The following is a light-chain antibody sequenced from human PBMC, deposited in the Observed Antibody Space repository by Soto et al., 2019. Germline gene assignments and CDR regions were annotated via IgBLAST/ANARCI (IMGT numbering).Light chain of an antibody. CDR2: DAS. CDR1: QSISSW. J-gene: IGKJ1*01. Sequence: DILMTQSPSTLSASVGDRVTITCRASQSISSWLAWYQQKPGKAPKLLIYDASSLESGVPSRFSGSGSGTEFPLTISSLQPDDFATYYCQQYNSYRRTFGQGTKVEIK. V-gene: IGKV1-5*01. CDR3: QQYNSYRRT.